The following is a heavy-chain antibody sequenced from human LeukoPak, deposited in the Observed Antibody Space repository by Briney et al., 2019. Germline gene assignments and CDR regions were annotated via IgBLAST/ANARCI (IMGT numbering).Heavy chain of an antibody. Sequence: SCKASGGTFSSYAISWVRQAPGKGLEWLTVISYHGRNEYYADSVTGRFTISKDNSKNTVSLQLNSLRVEDAAVYYCARGEAYYDRNGLPGAALDFWGLGTLVTVSS. J-gene: IGHJ3*01. CDR2: ISYHGRNE. CDR1: GGTFSSYA. V-gene: IGHV3-30*04. D-gene: IGHD3-22*01. CDR3: ARGEAYYDRNGLPGAALDF.